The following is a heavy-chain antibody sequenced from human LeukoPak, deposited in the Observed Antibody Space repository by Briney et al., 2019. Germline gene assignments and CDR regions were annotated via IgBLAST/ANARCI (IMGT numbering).Heavy chain of an antibody. D-gene: IGHD1-26*01. CDR3: AREFDGSASGAGY. J-gene: IGHJ4*02. Sequence: PGGSLRLYCAASGFTFSSYAMSWVRQAPGKGLEWVSSMSSSSGLIYYGDSVKGRFTVSRDNAKRSLYLQMNSLRADDTAVYYCAREFDGSASGAGYWGQGTLVTVSS. CDR2: MSSSSGLI. V-gene: IGHV3-21*01. CDR1: GFTFSSYA.